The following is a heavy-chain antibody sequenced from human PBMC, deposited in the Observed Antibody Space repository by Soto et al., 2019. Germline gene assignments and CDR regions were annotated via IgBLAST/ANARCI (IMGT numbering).Heavy chain of an antibody. CDR1: GFTFSSYA. CDR3: ARGGSYGGNSEGEIDY. CDR2: ISGSGGST. J-gene: IGHJ4*02. D-gene: IGHD4-17*01. V-gene: IGHV3-23*01. Sequence: GGSLRLSCAASGFTFSSYAMSWVRQAPGKGLEWVSAISGSGGSTYYADSVKGRFTISRDNSKNTLYLQMNSLRAEDTAVYYCARGGSYGGNSEGEIDYWGQGTLVTVSS.